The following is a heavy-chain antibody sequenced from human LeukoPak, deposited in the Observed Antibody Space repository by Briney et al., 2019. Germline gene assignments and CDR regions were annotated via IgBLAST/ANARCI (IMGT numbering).Heavy chain of an antibody. Sequence: GGSLRLSCAASGFTFSSYWMHWVRHAPGKGLVWVSPINSDGSSTRYADSVKGRFTISRDNTKNTLYLQMNSLRAEETGVYYCVTKIAMVRGVTDNGFDIWGQGKMGTVSS. CDR2: INSDGSST. CDR3: VTKIAMVRGVTDNGFDI. CDR1: GFTFSSYW. D-gene: IGHD3-10*01. V-gene: IGHV3-74*01. J-gene: IGHJ3*02.